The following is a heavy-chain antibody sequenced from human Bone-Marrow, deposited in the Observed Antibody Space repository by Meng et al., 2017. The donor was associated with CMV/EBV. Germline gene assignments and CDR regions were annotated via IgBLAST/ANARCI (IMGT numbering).Heavy chain of an antibody. J-gene: IGHJ5*02. CDR2: IYHSGST. Sequence: GSLRLSCTVSGYSISSGYYWGWIRQPPGKGLEWIGSIYHSGSTYYNPSLKSRVTISVDTSKNQFSLKLSSVTAADTAVYYCARDGHYDILTGYNWFDPWGQGTRVTGSS. D-gene: IGHD3-9*01. CDR3: ARDGHYDILTGYNWFDP. V-gene: IGHV4-38-2*02. CDR1: GYSISSGYY.